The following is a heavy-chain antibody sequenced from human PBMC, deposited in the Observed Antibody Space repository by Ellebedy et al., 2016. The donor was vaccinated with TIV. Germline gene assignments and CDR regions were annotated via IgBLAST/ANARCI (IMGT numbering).Heavy chain of an antibody. CDR3: TKDLLRGIWGGSGRYY. CDR1: GFTFDDYA. CDR2: ISWRGHYI. V-gene: IGHV3-9*01. J-gene: IGHJ4*02. D-gene: IGHD7-27*01. Sequence: GGSLRLSCAASGFTFDDYAMHWVRQAPGKGLEWVSGISWRGHYIGYADSVRGRFTISRGNAKNSLYLQMNSLRIEDTAVYYCTKDLLRGIWGGSGRYYWGQGTLVTVSS.